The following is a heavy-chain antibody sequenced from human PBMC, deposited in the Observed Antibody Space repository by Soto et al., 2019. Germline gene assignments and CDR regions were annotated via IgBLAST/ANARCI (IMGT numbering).Heavy chain of an antibody. J-gene: IGHJ4*02. CDR1: GYTFTGYY. CDR3: ARTHCSSTRCYVGSWDY. V-gene: IGHV1-2*04. D-gene: IGHD2-2*01. CDR2: INPNSGGT. Sequence: QVQLVQSGAEVKKPGASVKVSCRASGYTFTGYYMHWVRQAPGQGLEWMGWINPNSGGTNYAQNFQGWDTMTGATAISTAYMELSRLRSDDTAVYYCARTHCSSTRCYVGSWDYWGQGTLVTVSS.